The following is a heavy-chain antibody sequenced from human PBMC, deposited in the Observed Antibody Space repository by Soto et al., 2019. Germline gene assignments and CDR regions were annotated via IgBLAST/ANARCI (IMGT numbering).Heavy chain of an antibody. CDR1: GGSFTSNNW. J-gene: IGHJ4*02. D-gene: IGHD1-7*01. CDR3: ASRDPGTSVDY. V-gene: IGHV4-4*02. Sequence: SETLSLTCAVSGGSFTSNNWWTWVRQPPGQGLEWIGEIYRTGSTNYNPSFKSRVTISLDKSENQFSLKVTSLTAADTAVYYCASRDPGTSVDYWGQGTLVTVSS. CDR2: IYRTGST.